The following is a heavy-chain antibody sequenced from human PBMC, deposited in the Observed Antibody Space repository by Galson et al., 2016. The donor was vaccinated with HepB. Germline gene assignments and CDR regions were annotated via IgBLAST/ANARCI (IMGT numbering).Heavy chain of an antibody. CDR1: GVSVTSGGYY. V-gene: IGHV4-61*03. J-gene: IGHJ3*02. Sequence: SETLSLTCAVSGVSVTSGGYYWSWIRQPPGKGLEWIGYRYYTATTGYNPSLECRVTISRDPSKTHFSLTLNSLTAADTAVYYCARLSHDSFDIWGQGTMVTVSS. CDR3: ARLSHDSFDI. CDR2: RYYTATT.